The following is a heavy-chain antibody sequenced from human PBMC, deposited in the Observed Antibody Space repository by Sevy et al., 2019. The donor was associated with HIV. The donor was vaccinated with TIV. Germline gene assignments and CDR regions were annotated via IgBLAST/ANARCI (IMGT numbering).Heavy chain of an antibody. CDR2: INGDGGST. CDR3: ARGGWGDYYYGSGVDY. J-gene: IGHJ4*02. CDR1: GFTFNTYW. V-gene: IGHV3-74*01. D-gene: IGHD3-10*01. Sequence: GGSLRLSCVASGFTFNTYWMHWVRQAPGKGLVWVSRINGDGGSTTYADFVKGRFTVSRDNAKNTLHLQMNSLRAEDTSVYYCARGGWGDYYYGSGVDYWGQGTLVTVSS.